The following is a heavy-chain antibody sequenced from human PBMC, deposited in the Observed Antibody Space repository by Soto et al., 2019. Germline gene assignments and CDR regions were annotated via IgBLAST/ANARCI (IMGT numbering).Heavy chain of an antibody. D-gene: IGHD2-2*01. V-gene: IGHV4-4*07. CDR3: AREDCSSTSCATHYYDSSGPDAFDI. J-gene: IGHJ3*02. CDR1: GGSISSYY. Sequence: TSETLSLTCTVSGGSISSYYWSWIRQPAGKGLEWIGRIYTSGSTNYNPSLKSRVTMSVDTSKNQFSLKLSSVTAADTAVYYCAREDCSSTSCATHYYDSSGPDAFDIWGQGTMVTVSS. CDR2: IYTSGST.